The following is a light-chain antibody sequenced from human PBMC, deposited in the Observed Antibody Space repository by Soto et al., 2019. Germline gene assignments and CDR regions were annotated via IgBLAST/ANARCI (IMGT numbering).Light chain of an antibody. J-gene: IGLJ1*01. V-gene: IGLV2-11*01. CDR2: EVS. CDR1: SSDIGTYDY. CDR3: CSYAGSYTYV. Sequence: QSVLTQPPSASGSLGQSVTISCTGTSSDIGTYDYVSWYQQHPGRAPKLIIFEVSKRPLGVPDRFSGSKSGNTASLTISGLQAEDEADYFCCSYAGSYTYVFGTGTKVTVL.